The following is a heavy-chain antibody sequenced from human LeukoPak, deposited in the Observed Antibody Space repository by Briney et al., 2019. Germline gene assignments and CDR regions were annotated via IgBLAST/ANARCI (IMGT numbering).Heavy chain of an antibody. CDR1: GGSFSGYY. V-gene: IGHV4-34*01. J-gene: IGHJ6*03. Sequence: SETLSLTCAVYGGSFSGYYWSWIRQPPGKGLEWIGEINHSGSTNYNPSLKSRVTISVDTSKNQFSLKPSSVTAADAAVYYCARVSGGSKYYYYYMDVWGKGTTVTVSS. D-gene: IGHD2-15*01. CDR2: INHSGST. CDR3: ARVSGGSKYYYYYMDV.